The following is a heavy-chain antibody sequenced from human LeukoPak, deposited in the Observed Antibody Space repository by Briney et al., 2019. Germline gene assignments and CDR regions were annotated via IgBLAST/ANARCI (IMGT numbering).Heavy chain of an antibody. CDR3: AKTKTTVTPIDY. D-gene: IGHD4-11*01. J-gene: IGHJ4*02. CDR1: GFTFSSYG. V-gene: IGHV3-30*18. CDR2: ISYDGSNK. Sequence: LRLSCAASGFTFSSYGMHWVRQAPGKGLEWVAVISYDGSNKYYADSVKGRFTISRDNSKNTLYLQMNSLRAEDTAVYYCAKTKTTVTPIDYWGQGTLVTVPS.